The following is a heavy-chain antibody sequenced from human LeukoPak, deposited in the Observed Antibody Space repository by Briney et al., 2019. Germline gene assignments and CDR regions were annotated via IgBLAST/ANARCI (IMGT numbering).Heavy chain of an antibody. D-gene: IGHD3-16*01. CDR2: INHSGGT. J-gene: IGHJ6*03. V-gene: IGHV4-34*01. CDR1: GGSFSGYY. Sequence: SETLSLTCAVYGGSFSGYYWSWIRQPPGKGLEWIGGINHSGGTKYNPSLKSRVTISVDTSKNQFSLKLSSVTAADTAMYYCARVKHPGGYYYYYYMDVWGKGTTVTVSS. CDR3: ARVKHPGGYYYYYYMDV.